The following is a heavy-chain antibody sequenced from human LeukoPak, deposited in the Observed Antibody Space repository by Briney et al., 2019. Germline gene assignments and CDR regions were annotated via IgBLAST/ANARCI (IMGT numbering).Heavy chain of an antibody. CDR1: GGSISSSSYY. CDR2: IYYSGST. Sequence: PSETLSLTCTVSGGSISSSSYYWGWIRQPPGKGLEWIGSIYYSGSTYYNPSLKSRVTISVDTSKNQSSLKLSSVTAADTAVYYCAREFYNPLETPSMPWGQGTLVTVSS. D-gene: IGHD5-24*01. CDR3: AREFYNPLETPSMP. V-gene: IGHV4-39*07. J-gene: IGHJ5*02.